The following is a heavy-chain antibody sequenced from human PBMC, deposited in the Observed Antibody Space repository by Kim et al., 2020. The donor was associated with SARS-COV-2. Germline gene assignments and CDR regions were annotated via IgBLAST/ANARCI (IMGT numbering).Heavy chain of an antibody. CDR2: ISPDGSDI. CDR3: ATDSHYSTFDF. D-gene: IGHD4-4*01. Sequence: GGSLRLSCAASGFIFRKSWMNWVRQPPGQGLEFVANISPDGSDINYVHSVKGRFTISRDDAKNSLYLQMSSLRAEDTAVYYCATDSHYSTFDFWGQGTLGTVSS. J-gene: IGHJ4*02. V-gene: IGHV3-7*03. CDR1: GFIFRKSW.